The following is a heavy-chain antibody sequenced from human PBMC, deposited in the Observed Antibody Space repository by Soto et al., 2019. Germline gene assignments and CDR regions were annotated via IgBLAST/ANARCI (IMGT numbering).Heavy chain of an antibody. D-gene: IGHD3-10*01. J-gene: IGHJ3*02. CDR1: GGSISSYC. CDR3: ARRTLRYYYGSGSYYNLGPNEAFDI. Sequence: SETLSLTCTVSGGSISSYCWGWIRQPPGKGLEWIGYIYYSGSTNYNPSLKSRVTISVDTSKNQFSLKLSSVTAADTAVYYCARRTLRYYYGSGSYYNLGPNEAFDIWGQGTMVTVSS. CDR2: IYYSGST. V-gene: IGHV4-59*01.